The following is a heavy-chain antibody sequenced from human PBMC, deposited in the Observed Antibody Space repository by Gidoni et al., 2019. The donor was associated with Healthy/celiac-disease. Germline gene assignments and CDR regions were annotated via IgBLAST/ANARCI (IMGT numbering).Heavy chain of an antibody. CDR1: GFTFSRYG. CDR2: IWYDGSNK. Sequence: QVQLVESGGGVVQPGRSLRLSCAASGFTFSRYGMHWVRQAPGKGLEWVAVIWYDGSNKYYADSVKGRFTISRDNSKNTLYLQMNSLRAEDTAVYYCARGSHVTMVRGVVWFDPWGQGTLVTVSS. CDR3: ARGSHVTMVRGVVWFDP. D-gene: IGHD3-10*01. J-gene: IGHJ5*02. V-gene: IGHV3-33*08.